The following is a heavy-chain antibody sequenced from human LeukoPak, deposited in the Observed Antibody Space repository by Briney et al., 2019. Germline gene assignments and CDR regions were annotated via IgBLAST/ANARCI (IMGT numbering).Heavy chain of an antibody. CDR2: MNPNSGNT. CDR3: AGVITVTTFYWFDP. D-gene: IGHD1-7*01. CDR1: GYTFTSYD. J-gene: IGHJ5*02. Sequence: ASVTVSCKASGYTFTSYDINWVRQAPGQGLEWMGWMNPNSGNTDYVQKFQGSVTMTSNTSISTAYMELRSLRSEETTVYYCAGVITVTTFYWFDPSGEGALVTVSS. V-gene: IGHV1-8*02.